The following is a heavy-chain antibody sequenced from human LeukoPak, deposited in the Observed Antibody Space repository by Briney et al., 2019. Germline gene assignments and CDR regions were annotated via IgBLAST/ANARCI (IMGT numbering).Heavy chain of an antibody. J-gene: IGHJ5*02. CDR3: AKLGAVVTGWFDP. CDR1: GFTFSSYA. D-gene: IGHD4-23*01. V-gene: IGHV3-23*01. CDR2: ISGSGGST. Sequence: AGGSLRLSCAASGFTFSSYAISWVRQAPGKGLEWVSAISGSGGSTYYADSVKGRFTISRDNSKNTLYLQMNSLRAEDTAVYYCAKLGAVVTGWFDPWGQGTLVTVSS.